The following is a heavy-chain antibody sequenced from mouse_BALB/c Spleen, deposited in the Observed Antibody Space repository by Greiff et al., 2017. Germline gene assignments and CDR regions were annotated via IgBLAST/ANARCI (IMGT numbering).Heavy chain of an antibody. Sequence: VKLVESGAELMKPGASVKISCKATGYTFSCYWIEWVKQRPGHGLEWIGEILPGSGSTNYNEKFKGKATFTADTSSNTAYMQLSSLTSEDSAVYYCARLGRYDYFDYWGQGTTLTVSS. CDR2: ILPGSGST. D-gene: IGHD2-14*01. CDR1: GYTFSCYW. CDR3: ARLGRYDYFDY. J-gene: IGHJ2*01. V-gene: IGHV1-9*01.